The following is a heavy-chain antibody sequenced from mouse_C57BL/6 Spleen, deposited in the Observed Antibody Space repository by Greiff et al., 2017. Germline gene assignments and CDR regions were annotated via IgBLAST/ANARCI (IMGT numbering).Heavy chain of an antibody. J-gene: IGHJ4*01. Sequence: EVKLMESEGGLVQPGSSMKLSCTASGFTFSDYYMAWVRQVPEKGLEWVANINYDGSSTYYLDSLKSRFIISRDNAKNILYLQMSSLKSEDTATYYCARDAGNDYAMDYWGQGTSVTVSS. CDR2: INYDGSST. CDR3: ARDAGNDYAMDY. CDR1: GFTFSDYY. D-gene: IGHD2-1*01. V-gene: IGHV5-16*01.